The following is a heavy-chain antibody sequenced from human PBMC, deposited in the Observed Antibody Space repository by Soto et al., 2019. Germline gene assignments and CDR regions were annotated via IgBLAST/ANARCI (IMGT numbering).Heavy chain of an antibody. CDR3: ARILGHSTTWYLNARDV. V-gene: IGHV1-69*01. CDR1: GGSFSSYA. CDR2: IIPIFDTT. Sequence: QVQLVQSGAEVKKPGSSVKVSCKASGGSFSSYAISWVRQTPGQGLEWMGGIIPIFDTTNYGQKFQGRVTITADESTSTAYMELSSLRSEDTAVYYCARILGHSTTWYLNARDVWGQGTTVTVSS. D-gene: IGHD6-13*01. J-gene: IGHJ6*02.